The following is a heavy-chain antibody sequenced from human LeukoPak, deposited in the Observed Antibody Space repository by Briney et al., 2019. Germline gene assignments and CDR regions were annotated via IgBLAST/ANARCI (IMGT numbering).Heavy chain of an antibody. J-gene: IGHJ6*02. CDR3: ARESRATIFGVVIRDYYYGMDV. CDR1: GGSISSYY. Sequence: PSETLSLTCTVSGGSISSYYWSWIRQPAGKGLEWIGRIYTSGSTNYNPSLKSRVTMSVDTSKNQFSLKLSSVTAADTVVYYCARESRATIFGVVIRDYYYGMDVWGQGTTVTVSS. D-gene: IGHD3-3*01. V-gene: IGHV4-4*07. CDR2: IYTSGST.